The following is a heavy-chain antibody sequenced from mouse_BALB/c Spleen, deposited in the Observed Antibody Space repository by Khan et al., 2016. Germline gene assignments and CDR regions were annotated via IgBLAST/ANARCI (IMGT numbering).Heavy chain of an antibody. Sequence: EVQLQESGPDLVKPSQSLSLTCTVTGYSITSGYSWPWIRQFPGNKLEWMGYIHYSGSTNYNPSLESRISITRDPSKNQFFLQLNSVTTDDTATNYFARHGNFDYWCQVTTLTVSS. CDR3: ARHGNFDY. CDR2: IHYSGST. V-gene: IGHV3-1*02. D-gene: IGHD2-1*01. J-gene: IGHJ2*01. CDR1: GYSITSGYS.